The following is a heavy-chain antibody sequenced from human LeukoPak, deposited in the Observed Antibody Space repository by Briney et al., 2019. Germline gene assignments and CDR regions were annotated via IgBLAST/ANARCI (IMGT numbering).Heavy chain of an antibody. J-gene: IGHJ5*02. D-gene: IGHD3-10*01. CDR3: ARGYYYGSGSYINWFDP. Sequence: GGSRRLSCAASGFTFSSYGMHWVRQAPAKGMEWVAVIWYDGSNKYYADSVKGRFTISRDNSKNTLYLQMNSLRAEDTAVYYCARGYYYGSGSYINWFDPWGQGTLVTVSS. CDR1: GFTFSSYG. CDR2: IWYDGSNK. V-gene: IGHV3-33*01.